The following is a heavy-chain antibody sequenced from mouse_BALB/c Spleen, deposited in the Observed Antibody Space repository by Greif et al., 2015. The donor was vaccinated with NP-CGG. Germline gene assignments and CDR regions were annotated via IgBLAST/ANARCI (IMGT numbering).Heavy chain of an antibody. V-gene: IGHV1-9*01. J-gene: IGHJ1*01. CDR2: ILPGRGST. Sequence: QVQLQQSGAEVMKPGASVKISCKATGYTFSSYWIEWVKQRPGHGLEWIGEILPGRGSTNYNEKFKGKATFTADTSSNTAYMQLSRLTSEDSAVYYCAGRSCSRYWYFDVWGPGTTVPVSS. CDR1: GYTFSSYW. CDR3: AGRSCSRYWYFDV.